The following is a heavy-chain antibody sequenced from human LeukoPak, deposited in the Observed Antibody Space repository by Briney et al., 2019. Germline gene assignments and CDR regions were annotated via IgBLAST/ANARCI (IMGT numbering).Heavy chain of an antibody. D-gene: IGHD6-19*01. CDR3: ARVWSSGWKLFDY. V-gene: IGHV4-59*12. CDR1: GGSISSYY. J-gene: IGHJ4*02. Sequence: SETLSLTCTVSGGSISSYYWSWIRQPPGKGLEWIGYIYYSGSTNYNPSLKSRVTISVDTSKNQFSLKLSSVTAADTAVYYCARVWSSGWKLFDYWGQGTLVTVSS. CDR2: IYYSGST.